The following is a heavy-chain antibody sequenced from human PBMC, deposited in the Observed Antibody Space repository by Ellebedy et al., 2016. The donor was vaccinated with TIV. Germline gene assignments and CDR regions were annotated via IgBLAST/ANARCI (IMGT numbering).Heavy chain of an antibody. CDR1: GFTFDDYT. CDR2: ISWDGGST. J-gene: IGHJ6*02. Sequence: GGSLRLSXAASGFTFDDYTMHWVRQAPGKGLEWVSLISWDGGSTYYADSVKGRFTISRDNSKNSLYLQMNSLRTEDTALYYCAKGGGYYYYGMDVWGQGTTVTVSS. D-gene: IGHD3-16*01. V-gene: IGHV3-43*01. CDR3: AKGGGYYYYGMDV.